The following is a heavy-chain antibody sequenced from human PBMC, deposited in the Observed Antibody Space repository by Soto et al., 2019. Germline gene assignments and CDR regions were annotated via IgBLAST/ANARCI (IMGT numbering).Heavy chain of an antibody. CDR2: INPNGGVT. CDR1: GDTFNDYY. V-gene: IGHV1-2*04. J-gene: IGHJ6*03. CDR3: ARESGGATATLDYYYFYMDV. D-gene: IGHD5-12*01. Sequence: QVQLVQSGAEVKRPGASVTVSCRSSGDTFNDYYIHWVRQAPGQGREWMGWINPNGGVTKYAQKFQGWVSMTRDTSIRTVYMQLSRLRSDDTPVYYCARESGGATATLDYYYFYMDVWGTGTTVTVSS.